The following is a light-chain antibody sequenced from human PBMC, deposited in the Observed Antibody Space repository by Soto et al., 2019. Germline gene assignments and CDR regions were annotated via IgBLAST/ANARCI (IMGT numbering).Light chain of an antibody. J-gene: IGLJ2*01. CDR1: SSNIGNNY. Sequence: QSVLTQPPSVSAAPGQKVTISCSGSSSNIGNNYVSWYQQFPGTAPKLLIYDNNKRPSGIPDRFSGSKSGTSASLAITGLQAEDEADYYCQSYDSSLSGSVFGGGTKLTVL. CDR2: DNN. CDR3: QSYDSSLSGSV. V-gene: IGLV1-51*01.